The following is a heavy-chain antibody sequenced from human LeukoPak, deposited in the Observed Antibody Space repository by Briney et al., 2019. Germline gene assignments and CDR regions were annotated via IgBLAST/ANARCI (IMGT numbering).Heavy chain of an antibody. CDR1: GFTFSSYA. Sequence: GGSLRLSCAASGFTFSSYAMSWVRQAPGKGLEWVSAISGSGGSTYYADSVKGRFTISRDNSKNTLYLQMNSLRAEDTAVYYCARGRYCGGDCYLNWFDPWGQGTLVTVSP. V-gene: IGHV3-23*01. CDR2: ISGSGGST. CDR3: ARGRYCGGDCYLNWFDP. J-gene: IGHJ5*02. D-gene: IGHD2-21*02.